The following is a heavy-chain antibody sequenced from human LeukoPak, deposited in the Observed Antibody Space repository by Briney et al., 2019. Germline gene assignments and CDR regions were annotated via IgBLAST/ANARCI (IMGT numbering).Heavy chain of an antibody. CDR1: GYTFTSYG. J-gene: IGHJ4*02. V-gene: IGHV1-18*01. D-gene: IGHD3-22*01. CDR3: ARCGRSYYYESSGYYPDY. Sequence: ASVKVSCKASGYTFTSYGISWVRQAPGQGLEWMGWISGYNGNTNYAQKLQGRVTMTTDTSTSTAYMELRSLRFDDTAVYYCARCGRSYYYESSGYYPDYWGQGTLVTVSS. CDR2: ISGYNGNT.